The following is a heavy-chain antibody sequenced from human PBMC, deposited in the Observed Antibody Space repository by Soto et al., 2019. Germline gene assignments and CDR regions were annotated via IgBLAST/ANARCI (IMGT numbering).Heavy chain of an antibody. CDR2: ISSSSSTI. CDR1: GFTFSSYS. V-gene: IGHV3-48*02. Sequence: GGSLRLSCAASGFTFSSYSMNWVRQAPGKGLEWVSYISSSSSTIYYADSVKGRFTISRDNAKNSLYLQMNSLRDEDTAVYYCAREDYYGSGSSFDYWGQGTLVTVSS. J-gene: IGHJ4*02. CDR3: AREDYYGSGSSFDY. D-gene: IGHD3-10*01.